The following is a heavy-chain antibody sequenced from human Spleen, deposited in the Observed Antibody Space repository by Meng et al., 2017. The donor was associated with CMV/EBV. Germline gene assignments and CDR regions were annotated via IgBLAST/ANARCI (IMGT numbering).Heavy chain of an antibody. D-gene: IGHD6-19*01. CDR2: NSGYNGNV. Sequence: SGYTFYNFGISWVRQDPGKGLEWMGWNSGYNGNVKYAQEFQGRVTMTADTSTSIAYMEVRRLRSDDTAVYYCARDSPAVAFNRWLDPWGQETLVTVSS. CDR1: GYTFYNFG. V-gene: IGHV1-18*01. J-gene: IGHJ5*02. CDR3: ARDSPAVAFNRWLDP.